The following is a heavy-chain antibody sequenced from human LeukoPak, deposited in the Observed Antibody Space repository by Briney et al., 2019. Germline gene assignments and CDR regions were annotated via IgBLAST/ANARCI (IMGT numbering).Heavy chain of an antibody. V-gene: IGHV4-59*11. CDR3: ASTGSGYDFKGMDV. CDR2: IHSSGST. CDR1: GDSISSHY. Sequence: SETLSLTCTVSGDSISSHYWSWIRQPPGKGLEWIGYIHSSGSTNYKPSLKSRVTISVDKSKKQFSLKLSSVTAADTAVYYCASTGSGYDFKGMDVWGQGTTVTVSS. D-gene: IGHD5-12*01. J-gene: IGHJ6*02.